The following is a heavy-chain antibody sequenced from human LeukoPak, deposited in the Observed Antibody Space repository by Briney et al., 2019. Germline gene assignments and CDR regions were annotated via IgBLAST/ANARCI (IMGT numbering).Heavy chain of an antibody. CDR1: GYTFTSYG. J-gene: IGHJ4*02. D-gene: IGHD5-18*01. CDR2: ISAYNGNT. CDR3: AREEGYSYGSAFDY. V-gene: IGHV1-18*01. Sequence: SVKVSCKASGYTFTSYGISWVRQAPAQGGEWMGWISAYNGNTNYAQKLQGRVTMTTGTSTSTAYMELRSLRSDDTAVYYCAREEGYSYGSAFDYWGQGTLVTVSS.